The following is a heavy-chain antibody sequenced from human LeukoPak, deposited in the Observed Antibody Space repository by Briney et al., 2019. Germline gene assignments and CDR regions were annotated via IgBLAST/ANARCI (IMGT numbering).Heavy chain of an antibody. V-gene: IGHV4-61*02. CDR2: IYTSGST. J-gene: IGHJ4*02. CDR3: ARDGRLEGCGGDCYPDY. D-gene: IGHD2-21*01. Sequence: SQTLSLTCTVSGGSISSGSHYWSWIRQPAGKGLEWIGRIYTSGSTNYNPSLESRVTISVDTSRNQFSRKLSSVTAADTAVYYCARDGRLEGCGGDCYPDYWGQGTLVTVSS. CDR1: GGSISSGSHY.